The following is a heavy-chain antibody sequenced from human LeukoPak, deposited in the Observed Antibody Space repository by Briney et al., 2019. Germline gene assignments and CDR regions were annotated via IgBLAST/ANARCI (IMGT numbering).Heavy chain of an antibody. CDR3: TTPGGGPAVAVLLDGMDV. V-gene: IGHV3-15*01. J-gene: IGHJ6*04. D-gene: IGHD6-19*01. CDR1: GFTFSNAW. CDR2: IKSKTDGGTT. Sequence: PGGSLRLSCAASGFTFSNAWMSWVRQAPGKGLEWVVRIKSKTDGGTTDYAAPVKGRFTISRDDSKNTLYLQMNSLKTEDTAVYYCTTPGGGPAVAVLLDGMDVWGKGTTVTVSS.